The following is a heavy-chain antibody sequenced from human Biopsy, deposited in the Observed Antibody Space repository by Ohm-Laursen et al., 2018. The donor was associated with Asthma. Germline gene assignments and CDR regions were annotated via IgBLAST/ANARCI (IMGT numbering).Heavy chain of an antibody. CDR3: ARVWQLATLDY. Sequence: SLRLSCTASGFSVSSNYMSWVRQAPGKGLEWVSVIYSGGSTYYADSVKGRFTISRDNAKNSLYLQMNSLRAEDTAVYYCARVWQLATLDYWGQGTLVTVSS. J-gene: IGHJ4*02. V-gene: IGHV3-53*01. D-gene: IGHD6-13*01. CDR2: IYSGGST. CDR1: GFSVSSNY.